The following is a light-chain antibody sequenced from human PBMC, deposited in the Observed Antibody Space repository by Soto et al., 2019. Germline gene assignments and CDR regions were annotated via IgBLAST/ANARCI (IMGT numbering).Light chain of an antibody. J-gene: IGKJ4*01. CDR1: QSVSSY. CDR3: QQRSNWPST. Sequence: EIVLTQSPATLSLSPGDRATLSCRASQSVSSYLAWYQQKPGQAPSLLIYDASNRATGIPARFSGSGSATDFTLTITTLEPEDIAVYYCQQRSNWPSTFGGGTKVEIK. CDR2: DAS. V-gene: IGKV3-11*01.